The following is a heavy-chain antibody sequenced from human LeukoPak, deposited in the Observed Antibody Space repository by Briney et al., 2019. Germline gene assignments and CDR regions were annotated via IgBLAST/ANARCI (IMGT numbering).Heavy chain of an antibody. CDR3: ARDSHNEYCSSTSCYGMDV. Sequence: SETLSLTCTVSGGSISSSSYYWGWIRQPPGKGLEWIGYIYYSGSTNYNPSLKSRVTISVDTSKNQFSLKLSSVTAADTAVYYCARDSHNEYCSSTSCYGMDVWGQGTTVTVSS. J-gene: IGHJ6*02. CDR2: IYYSGST. D-gene: IGHD2-2*01. CDR1: GGSISSSSYY. V-gene: IGHV4-61*01.